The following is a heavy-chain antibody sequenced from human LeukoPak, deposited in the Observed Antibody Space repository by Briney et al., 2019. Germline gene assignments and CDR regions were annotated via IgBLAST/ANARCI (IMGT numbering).Heavy chain of an antibody. V-gene: IGHV4-34*01. Sequence: PSETLSPTCAVYGGSFSGYYWSWIRQPPGKGLEWIGEINHSGSTNYNPSLKSRVTISVDTSKNQFSLKLSSVAAEDTAVYYCARTQLPDFDWLFRYNYYYYGMDVWGQGTTVTVSS. D-gene: IGHD3-9*01. CDR3: ARTQLPDFDWLFRYNYYYYGMDV. CDR2: INHSGST. CDR1: GGSFSGYY. J-gene: IGHJ6*02.